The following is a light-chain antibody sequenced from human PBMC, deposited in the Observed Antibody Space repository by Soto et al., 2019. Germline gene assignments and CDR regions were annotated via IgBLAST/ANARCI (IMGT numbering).Light chain of an antibody. Sequence: IVMTQSPVALSVSPGERASLSCRASQSVSSNLAWYQQKPGRAPRLLIYGASTRATGIPARFTGSGSGTEFTLTISSLQSEDFAVYYCQQYNNWPPITFGQGTRLEIK. V-gene: IGKV3-15*01. CDR2: GAS. CDR1: QSVSSN. J-gene: IGKJ5*01. CDR3: QQYNNWPPIT.